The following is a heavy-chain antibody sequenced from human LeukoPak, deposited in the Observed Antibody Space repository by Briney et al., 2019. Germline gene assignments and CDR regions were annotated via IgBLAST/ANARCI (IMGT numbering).Heavy chain of an antibody. J-gene: IGHJ3*02. CDR1: GFTFSSYW. CDR3: ARVISGYCSGDDCWGTFDI. D-gene: IGHD2-15*01. V-gene: IGHV3-7*03. CDR2: IKQDGSEK. Sequence: GGSLRLSCAASGFTFSSYWMTWVRQAPGKGLEWVANIKQDGSEKYYVDSVKGRFTISRDNPKNSLYPQMNILRAADTAVYYCARVISGYCSGDDCWGTFDIWGQGTMVTVSS.